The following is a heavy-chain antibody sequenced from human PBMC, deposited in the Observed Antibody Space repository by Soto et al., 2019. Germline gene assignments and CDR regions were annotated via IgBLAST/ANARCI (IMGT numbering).Heavy chain of an antibody. D-gene: IGHD6-13*01. CDR2: IYHSGST. CDR3: ARVQLNAAAGSALYYYYGIDV. V-gene: IGHV4-30-2*01. J-gene: IGHJ6*02. Sequence: SETLSLTCAVSGGSISSGGYSWSWIRQPPGKGLEWIGYIYHSGSTYYNPSLKSRVTISVDRSKNQFSLKLSSVTAADTAVYYCARVQLNAAAGSALYYYYGIDVWGQGTKVTVSS. CDR1: GGSISSGGYS.